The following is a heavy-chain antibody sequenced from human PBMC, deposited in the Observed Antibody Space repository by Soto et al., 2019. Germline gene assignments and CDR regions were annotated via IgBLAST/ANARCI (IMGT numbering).Heavy chain of an antibody. J-gene: IGHJ4*02. CDR3: ASHRPHNYFDQRGALDS. CDR2: IYHSGST. Sequence: QVQLQESGPRLVKPSQTLSLTCTVSVDSISSGGYYWSWIRQHPGKGLEWIGDIYHSGSTYYNPSLKRRVTMSVDSSRNQLSLRLTSVTAADTAVYYCASHRPHNYFDQRGALDSWGQGTLVTVSS. V-gene: IGHV4-31*03. CDR1: VDSISSGGYY. D-gene: IGHD3-22*01.